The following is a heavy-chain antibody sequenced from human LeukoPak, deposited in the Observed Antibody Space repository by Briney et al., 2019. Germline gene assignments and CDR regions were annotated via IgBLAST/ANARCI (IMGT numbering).Heavy chain of an antibody. J-gene: IGHJ4*02. V-gene: IGHV4-38-2*01. CDR3: ASVDYGDEYYFDY. CDR2: IYHRWST. CDR1: GYSISRGYY. D-gene: IGHD4-17*01. Sequence: SETLSLTCAVSGYSISRGYYWGWIRQPPGKGPEWIGSIYHRWSTYSNPSLKSRVTMPVDTSKNQFSLRLSSVTAADTAVYYCASVDYGDEYYFDYWGQGTLVTVSS.